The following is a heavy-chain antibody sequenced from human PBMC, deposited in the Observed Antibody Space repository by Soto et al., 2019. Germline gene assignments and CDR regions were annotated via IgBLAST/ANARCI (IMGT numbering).Heavy chain of an antibody. J-gene: IGHJ4*02. V-gene: IGHV4-31*03. CDR2: IYYSGST. D-gene: IGHD2-15*01. CDR1: GGSISSGGYY. Sequence: QVQLQESGPGLVKPSQTLSLTCTVSGGSISSGGYYWSWIRQHPGKGLEWIGYIYYSGSTYYNPSLKSRVTISVDTSKNQFSLQLSSVTAADTAVYYCARDACSGGSCYPRVWGQGTLVTVSS. CDR3: ARDACSGGSCYPRV.